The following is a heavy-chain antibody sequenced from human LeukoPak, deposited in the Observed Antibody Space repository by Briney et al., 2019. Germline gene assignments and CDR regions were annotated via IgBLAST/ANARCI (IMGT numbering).Heavy chain of an antibody. D-gene: IGHD3-16*01. Sequence: GGSLRLSCAASGFIFSTYSMNWVRQAPGKGLECVSYISNSGSTIYYADSVRGRFTISRDNAKNPLYLQMNSLRDEDTAVYYCARGYGAFDIWGQGTMVTVSS. J-gene: IGHJ3*02. CDR1: GFIFSTYS. CDR2: ISNSGSTI. CDR3: ARGYGAFDI. V-gene: IGHV3-48*02.